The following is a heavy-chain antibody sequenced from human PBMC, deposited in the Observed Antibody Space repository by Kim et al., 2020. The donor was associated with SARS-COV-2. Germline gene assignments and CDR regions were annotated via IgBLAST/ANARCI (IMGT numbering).Heavy chain of an antibody. CDR3: ARVIAAAGIGAFDI. Sequence: AVSVKRRITLTPDTSKNQFSLQLNSVTPEGTAVYYCARVIAAAGIGAFDIWGQGTMVTVSS. D-gene: IGHD6-13*01. J-gene: IGHJ3*02. V-gene: IGHV6-1*01.